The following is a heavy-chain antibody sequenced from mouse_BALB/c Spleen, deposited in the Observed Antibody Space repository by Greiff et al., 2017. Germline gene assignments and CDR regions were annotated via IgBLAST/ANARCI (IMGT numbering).Heavy chain of an antibody. CDR1: GYTFTDYD. V-gene: IGHV1-15*01. Sequence: QVQLQQSGAELVRPGASVTLSCKASGYTFTDYDMHWVKQTPVHGLEWIGAIDPETGGTAYNQKFKGKATLTADKSSSTAYMELRSLTSEDSAAYYCAREATMITTGAWFAYWGQGTLVTVSA. J-gene: IGHJ3*01. D-gene: IGHD2-4*01. CDR2: IDPETGGT. CDR3: AREATMITTGAWFAY.